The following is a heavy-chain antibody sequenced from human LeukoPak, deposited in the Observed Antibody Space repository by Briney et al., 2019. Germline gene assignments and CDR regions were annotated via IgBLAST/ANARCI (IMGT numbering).Heavy chain of an antibody. V-gene: IGHV3-21*01. CDR1: GFTFSSYS. J-gene: IGHJ3*02. Sequence: GGSLRLSCAASGFTFSSYSVNWVRQAPGKGLEWVSSISSSSSYIYYADSVKGRFTISRDNAKNSLYLQMNSLRAEDTAVYYCARLGAGYCSGGSCDGAFDIWGQGKMVTVSS. CDR3: ARLGAGYCSGGSCDGAFDI. D-gene: IGHD2-15*01. CDR2: ISSSSSYI.